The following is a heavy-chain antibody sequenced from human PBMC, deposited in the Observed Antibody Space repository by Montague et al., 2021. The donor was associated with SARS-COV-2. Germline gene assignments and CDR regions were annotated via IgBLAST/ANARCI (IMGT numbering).Heavy chain of an antibody. V-gene: IGHV1-18*01. CDR1: GFPFTSYG. Sequence: SVKVSCKASGFPFTSYGFTWVREAPGQGLEWMGWISGYNGKTEYLQKLQGRVTLTTDTSTTTVYMELRSLRSDDTAVYYCARDRWGGSYNRAQYWGQGTLVTVSS. D-gene: IGHD1-26*01. J-gene: IGHJ4*02. CDR2: ISGYNGKT. CDR3: ARDRWGGSYNRAQY.